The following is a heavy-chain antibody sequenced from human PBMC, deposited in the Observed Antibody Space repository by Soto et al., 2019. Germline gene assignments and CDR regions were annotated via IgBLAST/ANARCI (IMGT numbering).Heavy chain of an antibody. Sequence: QVQLVQSGAEVKKPGASVKVSCKASGYTFTAYYMHWVRQAPGQGLEWMGCINPDRGGTKYAQKFQGRVTMTRDTSITTAYLDLSSLRSDDTAVYYCARALSFGSGTFDYWGQGTLVTVSS. CDR3: ARALSFGSGTFDY. V-gene: IGHV1-2*02. CDR2: INPDRGGT. J-gene: IGHJ4*02. CDR1: GYTFTAYY. D-gene: IGHD1-26*01.